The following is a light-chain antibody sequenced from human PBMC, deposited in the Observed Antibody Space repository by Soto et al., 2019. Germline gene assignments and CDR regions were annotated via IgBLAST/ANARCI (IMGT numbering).Light chain of an antibody. V-gene: IGLV2-14*01. CDR2: EVN. CDR3: SSFTSSITYV. CDR1: SSDIGAYDY. J-gene: IGLJ1*01. Sequence: QSALAQPASLSGSPGQSITISCTGTSSDIGAYDYVSWFQQHPGKAPKLMISEVNNRPSGVSNRFSGSKSGNTAYLTISGLQVEDEADYHCSSFTSSITYVFGTGTKVTVL.